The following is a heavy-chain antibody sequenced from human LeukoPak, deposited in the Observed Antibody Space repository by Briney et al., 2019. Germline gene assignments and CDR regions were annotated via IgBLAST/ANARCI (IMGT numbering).Heavy chain of an antibody. V-gene: IGHV4-39*01. D-gene: IGHD3/OR15-3a*01. CDR2: IYYTGNT. J-gene: IGHJ4*02. Sequence: SETLSLTCTVSGVSISSSYSYWGWIRQPPGMGLEWIGSIYYTGNTYYNASLKSQVSISIDTSKNQFSLKLTSVTAADTAVYYCARQTGSGLFILPGGQGTLVTVSS. CDR3: ARQTGSGLFILP. CDR1: GVSISSSYSY.